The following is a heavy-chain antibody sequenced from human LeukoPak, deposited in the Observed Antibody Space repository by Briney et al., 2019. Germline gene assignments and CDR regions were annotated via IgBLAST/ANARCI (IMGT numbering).Heavy chain of an antibody. CDR1: GYTLTELS. V-gene: IGHV1-24*01. CDR2: FDPEDGET. J-gene: IGHJ4*02. Sequence: ASVKVSCKVSGYTLTELSMHWVRQAPVKGLEWMGGFDPEDGETIYAQKFQGRVTMTEDTSTDTAYMELSSLRSEDTAVYYCATYWMVATPRPGLDYWGQGTLVTASS. D-gene: IGHD5-12*01. CDR3: ATYWMVATPRPGLDY.